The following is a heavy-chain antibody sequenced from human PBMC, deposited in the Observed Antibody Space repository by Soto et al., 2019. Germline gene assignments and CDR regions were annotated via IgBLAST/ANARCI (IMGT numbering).Heavy chain of an antibody. CDR2: ISGSSSNI. J-gene: IGHJ3*02. V-gene: IGHV3-48*01. Sequence: PGGSLRLSCVGSGFSFSSNSMNWVRQAPGKGLEWLSYISGSSSNIYYTDSVKGRFTVSRDNAKHSLYLQMNSLRAEDTAVYYCATSAFDIWGQGTKVTVSS. CDR3: ATSAFDI. CDR1: GFSFSSNS.